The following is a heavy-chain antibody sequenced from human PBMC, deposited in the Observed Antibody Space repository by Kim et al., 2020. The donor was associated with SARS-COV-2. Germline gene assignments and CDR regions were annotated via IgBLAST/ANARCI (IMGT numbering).Heavy chain of an antibody. J-gene: IGHJ4*02. D-gene: IGHD3-9*01. CDR1: GFTFSSYA. CDR3: AKCFTYYDILTGYCNFDY. V-gene: IGHV3-23*01. Sequence: GGSLRLSCAASGFTFSSYAMSWVRQAPGKGLEWVSAISGSGGSTYYADSVKGRFTISRDNSKNTLYLQMNSLRAEDTAVYYCAKCFTYYDILTGYCNFDYRGQGTLVTVSS. CDR2: ISGSGGST.